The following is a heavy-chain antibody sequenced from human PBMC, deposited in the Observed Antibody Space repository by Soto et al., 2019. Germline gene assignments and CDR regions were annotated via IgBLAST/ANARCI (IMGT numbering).Heavy chain of an antibody. D-gene: IGHD3-16*02. CDR2: IYYSGST. J-gene: IGHJ4*02. V-gene: IGHV4-30-4*01. CDR1: GGSISSGDYY. CDR3: ARGVGTYVWGSYRWYYFDY. Sequence: QVQLQESGPGLVKPSQTLSLTCTVSGGSISSGDYYWSWIRQPPGKGLEWIGYIYYSGSTYYNPSLKSRVTISVDTSKNQFSLKLSSVTAADTAVYYCARGVGTYVWGSYRWYYFDYWGQGTLVTVSS.